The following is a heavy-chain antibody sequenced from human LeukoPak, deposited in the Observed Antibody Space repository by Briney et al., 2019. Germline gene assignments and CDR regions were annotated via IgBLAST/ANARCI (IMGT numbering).Heavy chain of an antibody. Sequence: GASVNVSCKASGYSFTSHDINWVRQAAGQGLEWMGWMNPNSGNTGYAQKFQGRVTITRNTSISTAYMELSSLRSEDTAVYYCARANDILWWSRGDAFDIWGQGTMVTVSS. D-gene: IGHD2-21*01. CDR3: ARANDILWWSRGDAFDI. V-gene: IGHV1-8*01. CDR1: GYSFTSHD. J-gene: IGHJ3*02. CDR2: MNPNSGNT.